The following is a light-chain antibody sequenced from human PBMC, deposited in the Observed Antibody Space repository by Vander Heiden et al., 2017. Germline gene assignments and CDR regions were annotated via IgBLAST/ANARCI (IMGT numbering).Light chain of an antibody. Sequence: QLVLTQSRSASASLGASVKLTYTLSSGHSSYAIAWHQQQTEKGPRYLMKLNSDGSHSKGAGIPDLFSGASSGTQRHLVTASLQSEHQVDLYCNTWATGCRVFGGGTKLTVL. CDR3: NTWATGCRV. V-gene: IGLV4-69*01. CDR1: SGHSSYA. J-gene: IGLJ3*02. CDR2: LNSDGSH.